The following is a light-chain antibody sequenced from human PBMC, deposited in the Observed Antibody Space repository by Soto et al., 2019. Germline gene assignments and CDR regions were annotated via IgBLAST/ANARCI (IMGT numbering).Light chain of an antibody. Sequence: DIELTQCQYSVSASLGDRVTITCRASQGVSTWLAWYQQKPGKAPNLLIYPASSLQSGVPSRFSGSGSGTDFTLTINVLQPEDFAPYCSQQAACLPIPFGQGTRLEIK. V-gene: IGKV1-12*01. CDR2: PAS. CDR3: QQAACLPIP. CDR1: QGVSTW. J-gene: IGKJ5*01.